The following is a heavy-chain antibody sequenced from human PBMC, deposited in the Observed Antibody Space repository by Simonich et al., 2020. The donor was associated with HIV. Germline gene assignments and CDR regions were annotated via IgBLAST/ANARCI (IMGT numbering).Heavy chain of an antibody. J-gene: IGHJ3*02. CDR1: GYSFPAYY. CDR3: ARGLTGYAFDI. D-gene: IGHD7-27*01. Sequence: QVQLVQSGAEVKKPGASVKVSCKASGYSFPAYYIHWVRQAPGKGLEWMGRINPNRGGTNYAQNFKGRVTMTRDTSISTAYMELSRLRSDDTAVYYCARGLTGYAFDIWGQGTMVTVSS. CDR2: INPNRGGT. V-gene: IGHV1-2*06.